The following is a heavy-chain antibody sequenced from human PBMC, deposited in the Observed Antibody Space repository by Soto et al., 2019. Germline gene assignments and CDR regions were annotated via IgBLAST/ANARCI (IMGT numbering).Heavy chain of an antibody. J-gene: IGHJ4*02. Sequence: QVQLVQSGAEVKKPGASVKVSCKASGYTFSNHDVNWVRQAPGQGPEWMAWMNPNTGNTAYAQKFQGRVTLTRDTSISTAYMELSSLTSEDTAVYYCARGFSSCSDYWGQGTLVTFSS. CDR2: MNPNTGNT. D-gene: IGHD6-13*01. V-gene: IGHV1-8*01. CDR3: ARGFSSCSDY. CDR1: GYTFSNHD.